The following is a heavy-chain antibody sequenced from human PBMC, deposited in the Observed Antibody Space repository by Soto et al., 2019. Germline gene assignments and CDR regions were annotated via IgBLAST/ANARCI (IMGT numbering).Heavy chain of an antibody. Sequence: QVQLVQSGAEVKKPGSSVKVSCKASGGTFSSYAISWVRQAPGQGLEWMGGIIPIFGTANYAQKFQGRVTINADESTSTAYMELSSLRSEDTAVYYCARELPRYCSGGSCYSSQHFDYWGQGTLATVSS. D-gene: IGHD2-15*01. CDR1: GGTFSSYA. CDR3: ARELPRYCSGGSCYSSQHFDY. CDR2: IIPIFGTA. J-gene: IGHJ4*02. V-gene: IGHV1-69*01.